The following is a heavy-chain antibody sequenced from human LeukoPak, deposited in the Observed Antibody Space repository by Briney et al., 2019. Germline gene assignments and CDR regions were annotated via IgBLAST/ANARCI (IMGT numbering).Heavy chain of an antibody. V-gene: IGHV4-4*07. D-gene: IGHD3-22*01. J-gene: IGHJ4*02. CDR3: ARADYYDSSGYWPFDY. CDR2: IYASGST. CDR1: GGSISSNY. Sequence: SETLSLTCTVSGGSISSNYWSWIRQPAGKGVEWIGRIYASGSTNYNPSLKSRVTISVDTSKNQFSLKLSSVTAADTAVYYCARADYYDSSGYWPFDYWGQGTLVTVSS.